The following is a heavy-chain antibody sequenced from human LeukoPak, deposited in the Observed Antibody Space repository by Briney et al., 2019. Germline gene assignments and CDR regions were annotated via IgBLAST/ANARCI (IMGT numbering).Heavy chain of an antibody. CDR3: AKDPDIVVVPAAEVDAFDI. V-gene: IGHV3-23*01. J-gene: IGHJ3*02. CDR2: ISGSGGST. D-gene: IGHD2-2*01. CDR1: GFTFSSYS. Sequence: GGSLRLSCAASGFTFSSYSMNWVRQAPGKGLEWVSAISGSGGSTYYAHSVKGRFTISRDNSKNTLYLQMNSLRAEDTAVYYCAKDPDIVVVPAAEVDAFDIWGQGTMVTVSS.